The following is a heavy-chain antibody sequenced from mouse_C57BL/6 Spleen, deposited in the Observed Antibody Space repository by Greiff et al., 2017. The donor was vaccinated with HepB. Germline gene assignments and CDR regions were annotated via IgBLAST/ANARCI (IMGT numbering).Heavy chain of an antibody. CDR2: IYPGDGDT. CDR1: GYAFSSSW. CDR3: ARRWDRGFDY. Sequence: VQLQESGPELVKPGASVKISCKASGYAFSSSWMNWVKQRPGKGLEWIGRIYPGDGDTNYNGKFKGKATLTADKSSSTAYMQLSSLTSEDSAVYCCARRWDRGFDYWGQGTTLTVSS. J-gene: IGHJ2*01. V-gene: IGHV1-82*01. D-gene: IGHD4-1*01.